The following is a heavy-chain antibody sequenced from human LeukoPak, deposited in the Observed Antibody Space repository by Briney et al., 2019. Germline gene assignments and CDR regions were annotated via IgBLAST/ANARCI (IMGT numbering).Heavy chain of an antibody. Sequence: GGSLRLSCAASGFTVSSNYMSWVRQAPGKGLEWVSVIYSGGSTYYADSVKGRFTISRDNSKNTLYLQMNSLRAGDTAVYYCARNGYYSEAFDIWGQGTMVTVSS. CDR3: ARNGYYSEAFDI. CDR1: GFTVSSNY. D-gene: IGHD3-22*01. J-gene: IGHJ3*02. V-gene: IGHV3-53*01. CDR2: IYSGGST.